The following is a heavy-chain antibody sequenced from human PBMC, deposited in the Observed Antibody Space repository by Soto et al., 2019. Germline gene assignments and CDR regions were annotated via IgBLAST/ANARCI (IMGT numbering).Heavy chain of an antibody. J-gene: IGHJ6*04. CDR1: GYIFTSYG. V-gene: IGHV1-18*01. CDR2: ISTHNGNT. Sequence: QVQLVQSEAEVKKPGASVKVSCKTSGYIFTSYGISWVRQAPGQGLEWMGWISTHNGNTNYAQKLQDRVTMTTDTSTSTAYMELRSLRSDDTAVYYCARENSYYGSGTYYFYGMDVWGYGTTVTVSS. D-gene: IGHD3-10*01. CDR3: ARENSYYGSGTYYFYGMDV.